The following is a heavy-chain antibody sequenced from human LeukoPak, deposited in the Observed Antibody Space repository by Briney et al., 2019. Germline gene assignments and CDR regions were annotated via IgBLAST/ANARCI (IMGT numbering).Heavy chain of an antibody. CDR3: ARDLYSGYDWEVEYYFDY. CDR2: ISGHNGNT. Sequence: GASVKVSCKASGYTFTSYGITWVRQAPGQGLEWMGWISGHNGNTIYAQNLQGRVTMTTDTSTSTGYMELRSLRPDDAAVYYCARDLYSGYDWEVEYYFDYWGQGTLVTVSS. CDR1: GYTFTSYG. V-gene: IGHV1-18*01. J-gene: IGHJ4*02. D-gene: IGHD5-12*01.